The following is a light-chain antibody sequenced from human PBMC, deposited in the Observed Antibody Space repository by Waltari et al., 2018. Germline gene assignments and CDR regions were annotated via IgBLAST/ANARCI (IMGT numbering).Light chain of an antibody. CDR3: ATWDDSLDIYV. Sequence: LTQPPSASGTPGQTVVVSFSGGTSNIGRNYVCWYQQFPETAPKLLIYRNNVRPSGVPDRFSGSKSGTSATLAISGLWSDDEADYYCATWDDSLDIYVFGSATRVTVL. CDR1: TSNIGRNY. V-gene: IGLV1-47*03. CDR2: RNN. J-gene: IGLJ1*01.